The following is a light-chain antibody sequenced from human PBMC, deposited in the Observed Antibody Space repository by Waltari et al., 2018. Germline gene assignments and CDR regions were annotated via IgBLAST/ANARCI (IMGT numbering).Light chain of an antibody. Sequence: EIVLTQAPATLSFSPGDRATLSCRASQSIQTLLAWYQQKPGQAPRLLIYNSSLRASGVPVRFSGSGSGTDFTLTISHLEPEDFAFYFCQHRDNWLFTFGPGTKVEIK. CDR1: QSIQTL. CDR2: NSS. V-gene: IGKV3-11*01. J-gene: IGKJ3*01. CDR3: QHRDNWLFT.